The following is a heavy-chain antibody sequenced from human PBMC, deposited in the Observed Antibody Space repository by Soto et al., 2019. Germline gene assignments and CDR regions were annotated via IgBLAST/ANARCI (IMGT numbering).Heavy chain of an antibody. D-gene: IGHD6-19*01. V-gene: IGHV3-48*02. Sequence: LRLSCTASGFTFSSYGMNWVRQAPGKGLEWVSSISSSSSTIYYADSVRGRFTISRDNAKNSLYLQMNSLRDEDTAVYYCVREISVAGGHFDYWGQGTLVTVSS. J-gene: IGHJ4*02. CDR1: GFTFSSYG. CDR3: VREISVAGGHFDY. CDR2: ISSSSSTI.